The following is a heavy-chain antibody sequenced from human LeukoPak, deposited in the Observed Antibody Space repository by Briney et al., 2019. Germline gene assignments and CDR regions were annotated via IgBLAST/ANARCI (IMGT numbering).Heavy chain of an antibody. CDR1: GFTFDDYA. CDR3: AKDGSSGSYSDY. V-gene: IGHV3-43*02. CDR2: IIGDGTNT. D-gene: IGHD1-26*01. Sequence: GGSLRLSCAASGFTFDDYAMHWVRQAPGKGLECVSLIIGDGTNTYYADSVKGRFTISRDNSKNSLYLQMNSLRTEDTALYYCAKDGSSGSYSDYWGQGTLVTVSS. J-gene: IGHJ4*02.